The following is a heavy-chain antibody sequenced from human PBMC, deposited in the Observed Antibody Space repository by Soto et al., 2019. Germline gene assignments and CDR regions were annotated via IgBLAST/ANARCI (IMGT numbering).Heavy chain of an antibody. V-gene: IGHV4-39*01. D-gene: IGHD5-18*01. CDR1: GGNIGGSSYY. CDR2: IYYSGST. J-gene: IGHJ6*02. Sequence: SETQSLTSTVSGGNIGGSSYYWGWIRQPPGKGLEWIGSIYYSGSTYYNPSLKSRVTISVDTSKNQFSLKLSSVTAADTAVYYCACIFSGGYGYGFYYYGMDVWGQGTTVTVSS. CDR3: ACIFSGGYGYGFYYYGMDV.